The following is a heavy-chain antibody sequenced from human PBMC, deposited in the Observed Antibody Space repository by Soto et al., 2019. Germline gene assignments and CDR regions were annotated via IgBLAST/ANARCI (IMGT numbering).Heavy chain of an antibody. CDR2: INPSGGST. Sequence: ASVKVSCKASGYTFTSYYMHWVRQAPGQGLEWMGIINPSGGSTSYAQKFQGRVTMTRDTSTSTVYMELSSLRSEDTAVYYCARVGYYYDSSGYYSRGPRQDAFDIWG. CDR3: ARVGYYYDSSGYYSRGPRQDAFDI. J-gene: IGHJ3*02. CDR1: GYTFTSYY. D-gene: IGHD3-22*01. V-gene: IGHV1-46*01.